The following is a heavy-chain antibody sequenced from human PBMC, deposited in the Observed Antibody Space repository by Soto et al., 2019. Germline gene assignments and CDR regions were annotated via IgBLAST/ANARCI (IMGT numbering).Heavy chain of an antibody. V-gene: IGHV1-46*01. CDR2: INPAGGST. CDR1: GYSFSNNY. D-gene: IGHD3-16*01. CDR3: ARVIGGLYYFDY. J-gene: IGHJ4*01. Sequence: ASVKVSCKASGYSFSNNYVVWVRQAPGQGLEWMGVINPAGGSTTYAQKFQDRVTMTRDTSASTAYMELSSLRSEDTAVYYCARVIGGLYYFDYWG.